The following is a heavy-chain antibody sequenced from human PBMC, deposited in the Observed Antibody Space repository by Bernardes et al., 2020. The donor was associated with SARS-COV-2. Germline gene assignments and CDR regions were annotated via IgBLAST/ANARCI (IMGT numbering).Heavy chain of an antibody. Sequence: VESLFLSCSASGFTFSSSSMHWVRQGPGTGLAYVSGISSDGDNKQYADSVEDRFTISRDNSKDTLYLQLTSLRLEDTAVYYCVKADYKFFWPSSGWGGHFLDNWGQGSLLTVSS. D-gene: IGHD6-19*01. CDR1: GFTFSSSS. CDR3: VKADYKFFWPSSGWGGHFLDN. CDR2: ISSDGDNK. J-gene: IGHJ4*02. V-gene: IGHV3-64D*06.